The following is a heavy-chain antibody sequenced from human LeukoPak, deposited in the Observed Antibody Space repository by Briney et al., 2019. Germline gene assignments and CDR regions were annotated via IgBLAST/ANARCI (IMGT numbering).Heavy chain of an antibody. J-gene: IGHJ4*02. CDR1: GYTFTSYY. V-gene: IGHV1-46*01. CDR3: ARDAEKKRYSSGWYPLKF. CDR2: INPSGGST. Sequence: ASVKVSCKASGYTFTSYYMHWVRQAPGQGLEWMGIINPSGGSTSYAQKFQGRVTMTRDMSTSTVYMELSSLRSEDTAVYYCARDAEKKRYSSGWYPLKFWGQGTLVTVSS. D-gene: IGHD6-19*01.